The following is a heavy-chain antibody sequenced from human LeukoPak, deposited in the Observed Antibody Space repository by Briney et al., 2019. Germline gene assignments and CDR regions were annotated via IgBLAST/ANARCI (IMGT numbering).Heavy chain of an antibody. CDR3: ARDLCSGGSCYSDY. CDR1: GGTFSSYA. V-gene: IGHV1-69*05. D-gene: IGHD2-15*01. CDR2: IIPIFGTA. J-gene: IGHJ4*02. Sequence: SVKVSCKASGGTFSSYAIGWVRQAPGQGLEWMGGIIPIFGTANYAQKLQGRVTMTTDTSTSTAYMELRSLRSDDTAVYYCARDLCSGGSCYSDYWGQGTLVTVSS.